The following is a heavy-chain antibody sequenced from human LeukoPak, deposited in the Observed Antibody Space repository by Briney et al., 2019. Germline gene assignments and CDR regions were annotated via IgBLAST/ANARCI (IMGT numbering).Heavy chain of an antibody. Sequence: GGSLRLSCAASRFTFSNYAMHWVRQAPGKGLEWVAVISYDGSNKYYADSVKGRFTISRDNSKNTLYLQMNSLRAEDTAVYYCPRDYCDTSGNGAFDIWGQGTMVTVSS. D-gene: IGHD3-22*01. J-gene: IGHJ3*02. V-gene: IGHV3-30-3*01. CDR1: RFTFSNYA. CDR2: ISYDGSNK. CDR3: PRDYCDTSGNGAFDI.